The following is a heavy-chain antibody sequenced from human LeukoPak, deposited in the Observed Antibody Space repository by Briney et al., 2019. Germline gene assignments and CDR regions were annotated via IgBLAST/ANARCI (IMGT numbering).Heavy chain of an antibody. CDR2: SKSKAYSYIT. CDR1: GFTFSSYA. V-gene: IGHV3-72*01. D-gene: IGHD2-15*01. CDR3: ARDDGGQGDY. Sequence: GGSLRLSCAASGFTFSSYAMHWVRQAPGKGVEWVGRSKSKAYSYITQYAAFVQGRFTISRDDSKNSLYLQINSLKTEDTAVYYCARDDGGQGDYWGQGTLVTVSS. J-gene: IGHJ4*02.